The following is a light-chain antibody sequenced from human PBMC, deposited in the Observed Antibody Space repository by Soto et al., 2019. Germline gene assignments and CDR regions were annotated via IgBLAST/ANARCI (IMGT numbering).Light chain of an antibody. CDR1: NIEIKI. CDR2: YDK. J-gene: IGLJ3*02. V-gene: IGLV3-21*04. Sequence: SYVLTQPPSVSVAPGKTARITCGGNNIEIKIVHWYQQKPGQAPVLVIYYDKDRPSGIPDRFSGSNSGNTATLTISRVEAGDEADYYCQVWDRSSRSGVFGGGTKLTVL. CDR3: QVWDRSSRSGV.